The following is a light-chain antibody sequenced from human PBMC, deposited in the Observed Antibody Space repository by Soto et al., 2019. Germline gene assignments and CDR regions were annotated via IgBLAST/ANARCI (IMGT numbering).Light chain of an antibody. CDR2: LGS. J-gene: IGKJ3*01. V-gene: IGKV2-28*01. Sequence: EIVMTQSPLFLPVTPGEPASISCRSSQSLLDSDGYNYVDWYLQKPGQSPQLLIYLGSSRASGVPGRFSGSGSGTDFTLEISRLEPEDFAVYYCQQYGSSPRFTFGPGTKVDIK. CDR1: QSLLDSDGYNY. CDR3: QQYGSSPRFT.